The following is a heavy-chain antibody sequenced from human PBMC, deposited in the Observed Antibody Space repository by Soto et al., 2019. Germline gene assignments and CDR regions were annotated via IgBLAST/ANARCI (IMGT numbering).Heavy chain of an antibody. Sequence: ASVKVSCKASGYTFTSYDINWVRQATGQGLEWMGWMNPNSGNTGYAQKFQGRVTMTRNTSISTAYMELSSLRSDDTAVYYCARDLITMVRGVFPWFDPWGQGTLVTVSS. CDR1: GYTFTSYD. J-gene: IGHJ5*02. CDR2: MNPNSGNT. CDR3: ARDLITMVRGVFPWFDP. D-gene: IGHD3-10*01. V-gene: IGHV1-8*01.